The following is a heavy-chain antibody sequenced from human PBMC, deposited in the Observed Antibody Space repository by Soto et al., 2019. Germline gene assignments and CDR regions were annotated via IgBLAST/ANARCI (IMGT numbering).Heavy chain of an antibody. V-gene: IGHV4-59*01. Sequence: ETLSLTCTVSGGSSNSYYWSWIRQPPGKGLEWIGYIYYSGSTNYNPSLKSRVTISVDTSKNQFSLKLSSVTAADTAVYYCALSYSSSSVAFDIWGQGTMVTVSS. D-gene: IGHD6-6*01. J-gene: IGHJ3*02. CDR1: GGSSNSYY. CDR2: IYYSGST. CDR3: ALSYSSSSVAFDI.